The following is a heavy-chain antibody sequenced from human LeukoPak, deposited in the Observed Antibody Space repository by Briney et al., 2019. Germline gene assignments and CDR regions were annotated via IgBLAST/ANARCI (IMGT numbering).Heavy chain of an antibody. V-gene: IGHV3-21*01. J-gene: IGHJ4*02. CDR3: ARWHSSGWSTGYYFDY. Sequence: GGSLRLSCAASGFTFSSYSMNWVRQAPGKGLEWVSFISSSSSYIYYADSVKGRFTISRDNAKNSLYLQMNSLRAEDTAVYYCARWHSSGWSTGYYFDYWGQGTLVTVSS. CDR1: GFTFSSYS. D-gene: IGHD6-19*01. CDR2: ISSSSSYI.